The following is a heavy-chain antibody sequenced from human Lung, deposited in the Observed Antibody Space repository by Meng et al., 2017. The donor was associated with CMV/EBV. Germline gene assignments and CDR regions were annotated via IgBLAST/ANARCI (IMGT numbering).Heavy chain of an antibody. D-gene: IGHD6-6*01. V-gene: IGHV1-8*01. J-gene: IGHJ4*02. Sequence: ASVXVSXKASGYTFTSYDINWVRQATGQGLEWMGWMNPNSGNTGYAQNFQGRVTMTRNTSIRTVYMEQSGRRSEDTAVYYCARRRGGSSWGDFDYWCQGTLVTVSS. CDR2: MNPNSGNT. CDR1: GYTFTSYD. CDR3: ARRRGGSSWGDFDY.